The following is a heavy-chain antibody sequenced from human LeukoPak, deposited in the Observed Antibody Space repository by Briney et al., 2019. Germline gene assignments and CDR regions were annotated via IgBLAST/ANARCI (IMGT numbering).Heavy chain of an antibody. V-gene: IGHV3-23*01. CDR2: IGGSGGST. CDR1: GFTFCSYA. J-gene: IGHJ4*02. Sequence: GGSLRLSCAASGFTFCSYALSWVRQAPGEGVGGVSVIGGSGGSTYYADSVKGRFTISRDNSKNTLYLQMSSLRAEDTAVYYCAKKKRELRGFDYWGQGTLVTVSS. CDR3: AKKKRELRGFDY. D-gene: IGHD1-7*01.